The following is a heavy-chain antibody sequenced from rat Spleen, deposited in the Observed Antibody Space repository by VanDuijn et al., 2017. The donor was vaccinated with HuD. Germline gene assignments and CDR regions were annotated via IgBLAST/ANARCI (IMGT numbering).Heavy chain of an antibody. CDR2: ISPSGTRT. Sequence: EVQLVESGGGLVQPGRSLKLSCAASGFTFSNYGMHWIRQAPTKGLECVASISPSGTRTSYRDSVKGRFAISRDNAESTQYLQMDSLRFEDMATYYCARDYPGDYWGQGVMVTVSS. V-gene: IGHV5-19*01. CDR1: GFTFSNYG. CDR3: ARDYPGDY. J-gene: IGHJ2*01. D-gene: IGHD1-4*01.